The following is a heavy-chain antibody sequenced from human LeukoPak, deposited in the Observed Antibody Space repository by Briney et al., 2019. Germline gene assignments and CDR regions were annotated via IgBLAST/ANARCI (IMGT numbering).Heavy chain of an antibody. D-gene: IGHD4-23*01. J-gene: IGHJ3*02. Sequence: VALVKVSCKASGYTFSKFGIAWVRQAPGQGLEWMGWISGNNDNPQSAQDLQGRVTVTTDRSTSTAYMELRSLRHDDTAVYYCARGDGGNPWDAFDIWGQGTMVTVSS. V-gene: IGHV1-18*01. CDR3: ARGDGGNPWDAFDI. CDR1: GYTFSKFG. CDR2: ISGNNDNP.